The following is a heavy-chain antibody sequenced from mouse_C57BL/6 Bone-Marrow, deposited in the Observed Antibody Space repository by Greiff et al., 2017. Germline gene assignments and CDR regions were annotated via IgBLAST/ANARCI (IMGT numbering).Heavy chain of an antibody. V-gene: IGHV3-5*01. CDR3: ARGGYDYDFDY. CDR1: GISITTGNYR. D-gene: IGHD2-4*01. J-gene: IGHJ2*01. CDR2: IYYSGTI. Sequence: DVKLQESGPGLVKPSQTVFLTCTVTGISITTGNYRWSWLRQFPGNKLEWIGYIYYSGTITYNPSLTSRTTITRDTPKNQFFLEMNSLTAEDTATYYCARGGYDYDFDYWGQGTTLTVSS.